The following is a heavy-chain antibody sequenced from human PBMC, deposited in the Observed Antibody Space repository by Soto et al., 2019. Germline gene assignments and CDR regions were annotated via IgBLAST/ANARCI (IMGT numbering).Heavy chain of an antibody. CDR3: ARGVPAAACDS. D-gene: IGHD2-2*01. V-gene: IGHV1-69*01. CDR1: GGTFSSYA. J-gene: IGHJ4*02. Sequence: QVQLVQSGAEVKKPGSSVKVSCKASGGTFSSYAISWVRQAPGQGLEWMGGLIPIFGTANYAQKFQGSVTITADEATSTASVELSSMRSEETAVYYCARGVPAAACDSWGQGTLVTLSS. CDR2: LIPIFGTA.